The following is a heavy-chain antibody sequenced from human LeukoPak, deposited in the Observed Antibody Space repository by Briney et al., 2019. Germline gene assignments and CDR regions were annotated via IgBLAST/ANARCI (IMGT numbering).Heavy chain of an antibody. D-gene: IGHD3-22*01. CDR3: AKGWNYYDSSGYDTT. CDR1: GFTFSSYE. Sequence: GGSLRLSCAASGFTFSSYEMNWVRQAPGKGLEWVSYISSSGSTIYYADSVKGRFTISRDNAKNTLYLQMNSLRAEDTAVYYCAKGWNYYDSSGYDTTWGQGTLVTVSS. V-gene: IGHV3-48*03. CDR2: ISSSGSTI. J-gene: IGHJ5*02.